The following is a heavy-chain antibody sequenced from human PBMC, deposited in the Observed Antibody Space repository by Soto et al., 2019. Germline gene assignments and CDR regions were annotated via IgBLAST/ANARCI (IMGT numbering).Heavy chain of an antibody. CDR1: GCSISSYY. V-gene: IGHV4-59*01. J-gene: IGHJ4*02. CDR2: IYYSGST. D-gene: IGHD3-9*01. CDR3: ARVQYYDILTGYYLPDY. Sequence: PSETLSLTCTVSGCSISSYYWSWIRQPPGKGLEWIGYIYYSGSTNYNPSLKSRVTISVDTSKNQFSLKLSSVTAADTAVYYCARVQYYDILTGYYLPDYWGQGTLVTVSS.